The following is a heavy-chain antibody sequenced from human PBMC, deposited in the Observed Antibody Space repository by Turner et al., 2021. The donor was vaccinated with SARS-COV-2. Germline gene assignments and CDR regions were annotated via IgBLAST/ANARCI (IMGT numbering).Heavy chain of an antibody. CDR2: MYSGSSP. CDR3: ARDDPLGGMDV. V-gene: IGHV3-53*02. Sequence: EVQLVETGGGLIQPGGSMRLSCAASGFTVSSNYMSWVRQAPGKGLEWVSLMYSGSSPYYADSLKGRFTISRDNSKNTLYLQMNSLRAENTAVYYCARDDPLGGMDVWGQGTTVTVSS. CDR1: GFTVSSNY. J-gene: IGHJ6*02.